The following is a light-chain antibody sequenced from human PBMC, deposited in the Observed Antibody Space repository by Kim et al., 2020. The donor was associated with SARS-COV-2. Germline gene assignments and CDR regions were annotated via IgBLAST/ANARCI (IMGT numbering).Light chain of an antibody. Sequence: QSALTQPRSVSGSPGESVTISCTATSNTSGGFNYVSWYQHHPGKAPEFIIHDVTKRPSGVPLRFSGSKSGNTASLTISGLQAEDEADYYCCSYAGSYTWVFGGGTQLTVL. CDR3: CSYAGSYTWV. CDR2: DVT. CDR1: SNTSGGFNY. V-gene: IGLV2-11*01. J-gene: IGLJ3*02.